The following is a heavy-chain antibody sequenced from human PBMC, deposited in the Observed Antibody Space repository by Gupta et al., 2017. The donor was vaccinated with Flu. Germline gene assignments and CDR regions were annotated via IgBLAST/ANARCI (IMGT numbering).Heavy chain of an antibody. V-gene: IGHV1-2*02. CDR2: INPNSGGT. J-gene: IGHJ4*02. D-gene: IGHD6-19*01. CDR3: ARDTLEGPRAVAGNRGGYYFDY. CDR1: GYTFTGYY. Sequence: GASVKVSCKASGYTFTGYYMHWVRQAPGQGLEWMGWINPNSGGTNYAQKFQGRVTMTRDTSISTAYMELSRLRPDDTAVYYCARDTLEGPRAVAGNRGGYYFDYWGQGTLVTVYS.